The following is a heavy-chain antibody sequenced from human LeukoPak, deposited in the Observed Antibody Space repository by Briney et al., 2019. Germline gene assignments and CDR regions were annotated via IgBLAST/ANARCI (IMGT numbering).Heavy chain of an antibody. J-gene: IGHJ4*02. CDR1: GFTFSDYY. CDR2: ISSSGSTI. Sequence: GGSLRLSCAASGFTFSDYYMSWIRQAPGKGLEWVSYISSSGSTIYYADSVKGRFTISRDNPKNSLYLQMNSLRAEDTAVYYCAREVTRPYYFDYWGQGTLVTVSS. V-gene: IGHV3-11*01. CDR3: AREVTRPYYFDY.